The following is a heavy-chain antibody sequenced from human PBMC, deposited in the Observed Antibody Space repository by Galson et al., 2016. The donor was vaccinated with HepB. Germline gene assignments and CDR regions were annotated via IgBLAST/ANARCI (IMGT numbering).Heavy chain of an antibody. Sequence: TLSLTCTVSGVSISSGGYHWSWIRQHPGKGLEWIGYITYSGSTYYNPSLKSRVIISEDTSKNQLSLKLTSVTAADTALYYCARDLRGSGEFPWGQGTLVTVSS. CDR3: ARDLRGSGEFP. V-gene: IGHV4-31*03. D-gene: IGHD3-10*01. CDR1: GVSISSGGYH. J-gene: IGHJ5*02. CDR2: ITYSGST.